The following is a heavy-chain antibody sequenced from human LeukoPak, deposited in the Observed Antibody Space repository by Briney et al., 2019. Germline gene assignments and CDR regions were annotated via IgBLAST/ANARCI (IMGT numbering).Heavy chain of an antibody. CDR3: AGGTSDTSGPGY. CDR2: IYDSGST. V-gene: IGHV4-39*01. D-gene: IGHD3-22*01. Sequence: SETLSLTCTVSGGSIRSSYYYWGWIRQPPGKGLEWIGSIYDSGSTYYNPSLKSRVTISVDTSKNQFSLKLNSVTAADTAVYYCAGGTSDTSGPGYWGQGALVTVSS. CDR1: GGSIRSSYYY. J-gene: IGHJ4*02.